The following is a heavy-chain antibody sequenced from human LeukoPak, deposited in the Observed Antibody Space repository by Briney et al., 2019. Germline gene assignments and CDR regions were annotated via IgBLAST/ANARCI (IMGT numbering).Heavy chain of an antibody. CDR2: ISSSSSTL. J-gene: IGHJ2*01. V-gene: IGHV3-48*01. D-gene: IGHD1-26*01. CDR3: AKGGGSYYWYFDL. Sequence: GGSLRLSCAASGLIFSIYSMNWVRQAPGKGLEWVSYISSSSSTLYYADSVKGRFTISRDNAKNSLYLQMNSLRAEDTAVYYCAKGGGSYYWYFDLWGRGTLVTVSS. CDR1: GLIFSIYS.